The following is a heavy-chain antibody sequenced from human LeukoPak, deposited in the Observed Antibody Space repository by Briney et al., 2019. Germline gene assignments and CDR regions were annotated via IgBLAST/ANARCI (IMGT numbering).Heavy chain of an antibody. CDR2: INPSGGST. J-gene: IGHJ4*02. D-gene: IGHD5-24*01. Sequence: ASVKVSCRTSGYTFTTYYVHRVRQAPGQGLEWMGVINPSGGSTNYAQKFQGRVAMTRDTSTSTVYMDLSSLISDDTAIYYCARAIERGRRFDYWGQGTLVTVSS. V-gene: IGHV1-46*01. CDR1: GYTFTTYY. CDR3: ARAIERGRRFDY.